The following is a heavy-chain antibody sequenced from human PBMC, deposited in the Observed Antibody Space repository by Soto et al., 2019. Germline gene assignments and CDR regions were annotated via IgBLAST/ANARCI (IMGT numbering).Heavy chain of an antibody. CDR3: AHRRIIPVADTYNWFDP. CDR1: GFSFSTSGVG. V-gene: IGHV2-5*01. CDR2: IYWNDDK. Sequence: SGPTLVNPTQTLTLTCTFSGFSFSTSGVGVGWIRQPPGKALEWLALIYWNDDKRYSPSLKSRLTITKDTSKNQVVLTMTNMDPVDTATYYCAHRRIIPVADTYNWFDPWGQGTLVTVSS. J-gene: IGHJ5*02. D-gene: IGHD6-19*01.